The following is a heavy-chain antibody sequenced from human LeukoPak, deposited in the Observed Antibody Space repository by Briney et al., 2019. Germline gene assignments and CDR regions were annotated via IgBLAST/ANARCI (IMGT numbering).Heavy chain of an antibody. Sequence: ASVKVSCKASGYTFTGYYMHWVRQAPGQGLEWMGWINPNSGGTNYAQKFQGRVTMTRDTSISTAYMELSSLRSEDTAVYYCARGSWYSYYGSGSYFRVWFDPWGQGTLVTVSS. D-gene: IGHD3-10*01. CDR2: INPNSGGT. CDR1: GYTFTGYY. V-gene: IGHV1-2*02. CDR3: ARGSWYSYYGSGSYFRVWFDP. J-gene: IGHJ5*02.